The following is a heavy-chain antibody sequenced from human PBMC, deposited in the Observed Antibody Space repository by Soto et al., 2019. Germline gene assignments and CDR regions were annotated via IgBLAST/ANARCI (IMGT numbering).Heavy chain of an antibody. Sequence: GGSLRLSCEASGFMFNDHGMHWVRQAPGKGLDWVAVISYDGDNKYYAQSVKGRFTISRDNSKNTLFLHMDSLRHEDTAVYHCVKGDLDTAVVNSPDAFDFWGQGTMVTVSS. J-gene: IGHJ3*01. CDR3: VKGDLDTAVVNSPDAFDF. CDR2: ISYDGDNK. D-gene: IGHD5-18*01. CDR1: GFMFNDHG. V-gene: IGHV3-30*18.